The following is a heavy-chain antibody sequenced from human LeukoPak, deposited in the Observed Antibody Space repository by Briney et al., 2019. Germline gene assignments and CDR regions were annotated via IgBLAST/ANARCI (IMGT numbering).Heavy chain of an antibody. V-gene: IGHV3-23*01. D-gene: IGHD1-1*01. CDR2: ISGSGDIT. CDR3: ARGDTWIEAPFDI. CDR1: GFTFSSYA. Sequence: PGGSLRLSCAASGFTFSSYAMSWVRQAPGKGLEWVSVISGSGDITYYADSVKGRFTISRDNSKNTLYLQMNSLRAEDTAVYYCARGDTWIEAPFDIWGQGTMVTVSS. J-gene: IGHJ3*02.